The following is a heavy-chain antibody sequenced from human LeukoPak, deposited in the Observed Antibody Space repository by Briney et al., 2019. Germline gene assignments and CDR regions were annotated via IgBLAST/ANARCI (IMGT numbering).Heavy chain of an antibody. CDR3: ASGEIDMVRGVMAYYYYMDV. J-gene: IGHJ6*03. CDR1: GGTFSSYA. D-gene: IGHD3-10*01. V-gene: IGHV1-69*13. CDR2: IIPIFGTA. Sequence: GASVKVSCKASGGTFSSYAISWVRQAPGQGLEWMGGIIPIFGTANYAQKFQGRVTITADESTSTAYMELSSLRSEDTAVYYCASGEIDMVRGVMAYYYYMDVWGKGTTVTISS.